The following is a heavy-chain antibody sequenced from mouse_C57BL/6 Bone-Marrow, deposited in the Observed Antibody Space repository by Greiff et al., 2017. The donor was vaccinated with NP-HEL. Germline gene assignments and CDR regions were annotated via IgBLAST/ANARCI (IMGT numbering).Heavy chain of an antibody. D-gene: IGHD2-1*01. J-gene: IGHJ1*03. CDR1: GYTFTSYG. V-gene: IGHV1-81*01. CDR2: IYPRSGNT. CDR3: ARSNYGNYRWYFDV. Sequence: QVQLQQSGAELARPGASVKLSCKASGYTFTSYGISWVKQRTGQGLEWIGEIYPRSGNTYYNEKFKGKATLTADKSSSTAYMELRSLTSEDSAVYVCARSNYGNYRWYFDVWGTGTTVTVSS.